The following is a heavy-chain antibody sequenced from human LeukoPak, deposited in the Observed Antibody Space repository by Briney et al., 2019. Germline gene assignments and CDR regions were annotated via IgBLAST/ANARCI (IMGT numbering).Heavy chain of an antibody. Sequence: SETLSLTCAVPGYSISSGYYWGWIRQPPGKGLEWIGSIYHSGSTYYNPSLKSRVTISVDTSKNQFSLKLSSVTAADTAVYYCARRYYSNSFDYWGQGTLVTVSS. CDR1: GYSISSGYY. J-gene: IGHJ4*02. CDR3: ARRYYSNSFDY. CDR2: IYHSGST. V-gene: IGHV4-38-2*01. D-gene: IGHD4-11*01.